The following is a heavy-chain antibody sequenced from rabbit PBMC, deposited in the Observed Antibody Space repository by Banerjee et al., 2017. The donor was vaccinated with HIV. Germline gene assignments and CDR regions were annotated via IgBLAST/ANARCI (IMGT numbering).Heavy chain of an antibody. D-gene: IGHD4-1*01. V-gene: IGHV1S40*01. CDR3: ARDLAGVIGWNFNL. CDR1: GFTLSSYW. J-gene: IGHJ4*01. Sequence: QSLEESGGDLVKPGASLTLTCTASGFTLSSYWMCWVRQAPGKGPEWIACINTSSGNTVYASWAKGRFTISKTSSTTVTLQMTSLTAADTATYFCARDLAGVIGWNFNLWGPGTLVTVS. CDR2: INTSSGNT.